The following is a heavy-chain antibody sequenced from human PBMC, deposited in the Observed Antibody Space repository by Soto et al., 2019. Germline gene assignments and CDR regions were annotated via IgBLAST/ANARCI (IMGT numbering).Heavy chain of an antibody. Sequence: SETLSLTCTVSGGSITSGDYYWSWIRQPPGKGLEWIGYIYYSGSTYYNPSLKSRLTMSADTSKNQLSLDLSSVTAADTAMYYCAAGPPREQHFDYWGQGTLVTVYS. CDR1: GGSITSGDYY. J-gene: IGHJ4*02. D-gene: IGHD1-26*01. CDR2: IYYSGST. CDR3: AAGPPREQHFDY. V-gene: IGHV4-30-4*01.